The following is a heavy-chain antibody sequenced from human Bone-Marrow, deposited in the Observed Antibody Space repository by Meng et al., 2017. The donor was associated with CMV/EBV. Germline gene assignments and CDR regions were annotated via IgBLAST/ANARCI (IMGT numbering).Heavy chain of an antibody. CDR1: GFSFDDYA. J-gene: IGHJ6*02. CDR3: ARDTPSWDDFWSGYGYFGMDV. D-gene: IGHD3-3*01. Sequence: GGSLRLSCAGSGFSFDDYAMHWVRQAPGKGLEWVAGISWNSGSVGYADSVKGRFTISRDNAKNSLYLQMNSLRAEDTAVYYCARDTPSWDDFWSGYGYFGMDVWGQGTTVTVSS. CDR2: ISWNSGSV. V-gene: IGHV3-9*01.